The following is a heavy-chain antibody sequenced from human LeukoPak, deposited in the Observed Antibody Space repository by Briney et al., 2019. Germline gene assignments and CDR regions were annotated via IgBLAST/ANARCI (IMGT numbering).Heavy chain of an antibody. CDR3: ARRLAAAGGWRY. V-gene: IGHV3-53*01. J-gene: IGHJ4*02. CDR2: IYGGGST. CDR1: GFTVSNSY. D-gene: IGHD6-13*01. Sequence: GGSLRLSCAASGFTVSNSYMSWVRQAPGKGLEWVSVIYGGGSTYYADSVKGRFTISRDTSKNTLYLQMNSLRGEDTAVYYCARRLAAAGGWRYWGQGTLVTVSS.